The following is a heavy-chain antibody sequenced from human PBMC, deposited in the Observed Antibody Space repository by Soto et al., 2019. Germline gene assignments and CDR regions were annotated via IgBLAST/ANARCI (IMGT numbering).Heavy chain of an antibody. J-gene: IGHJ4*02. CDR3: AKGGVYQYYFDY. CDR1: GFTFSSYG. V-gene: IGHV3-23*01. Sequence: GGSLRLSCAASGFTFSSYGVNWVRQAPGKGLEWVSAISGTGGSTYYADSVKGRFTVSRDNSKNTLSLQMNSLRAEDTAVYYCAKGGVYQYYFDYWGQGTLLTGSS. D-gene: IGHD6-19*01. CDR2: ISGTGGST.